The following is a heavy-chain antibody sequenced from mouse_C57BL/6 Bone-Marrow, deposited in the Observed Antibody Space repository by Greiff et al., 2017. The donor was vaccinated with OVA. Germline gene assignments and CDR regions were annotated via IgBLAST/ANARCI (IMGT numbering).Heavy chain of an antibody. D-gene: IGHD1-1*01. Sequence: VQLQQSGPELVKPGASVKISCKASGYTFTDYYMNWVKQSHGKSLEWIGDINPNNGGTSYNQKFKGKATLTVDKSSSTAYMELRSLTSEDSAVYYCARGRGYYGFYYFDYWGQGTTLTVSS. V-gene: IGHV1-26*01. J-gene: IGHJ2*01. CDR2: INPNNGGT. CDR3: ARGRGYYGFYYFDY. CDR1: GYTFTDYY.